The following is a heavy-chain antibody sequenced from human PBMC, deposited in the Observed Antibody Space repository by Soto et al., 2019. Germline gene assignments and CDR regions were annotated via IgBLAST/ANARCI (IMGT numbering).Heavy chain of an antibody. J-gene: IGHJ4*02. D-gene: IGHD6-13*01. CDR3: ASPKVTSSWSSDY. CDR2: ISGNSDYT. CDR1: GFTFSAYA. Sequence: RLSCAASGFTFSAYAMAWVRQTPGKGLEWVSSISGNSDYTFYADSVKGRFTIFRDNSKNTLYLEMNSLRVEDTAVYYCASPKVTSSWSSDYWGQGTLVTVPS. V-gene: IGHV3-23*01.